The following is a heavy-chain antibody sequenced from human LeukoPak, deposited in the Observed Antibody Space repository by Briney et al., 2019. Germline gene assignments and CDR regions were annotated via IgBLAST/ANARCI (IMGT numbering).Heavy chain of an antibody. D-gene: IGHD1-1*01. CDR1: GFTFSSYW. V-gene: IGHV3-7*01. CDR2: IKQDGSEK. CDR3: ARKGYTYLVYYFDY. Sequence: GGSLRLSCAVSGFTFSSYWMSWVRQAPGKGLEWVANIKQDGSEKYYVDSVKDRFTIPRDNAKNSLYLQMNSLRAEDTAVYYCARKGYTYLVYYFDYWGQGTLVTVSS. J-gene: IGHJ4*02.